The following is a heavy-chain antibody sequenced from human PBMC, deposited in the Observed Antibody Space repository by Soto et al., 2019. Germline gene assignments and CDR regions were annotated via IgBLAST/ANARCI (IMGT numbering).Heavy chain of an antibody. Sequence: QVQLVESGGGVVQPGRSLRLSCAASGFTFSTFAMHWVRQAPGKGLEWVAVISDDGITKYYADSVKGRFTISRDNSKNTLYLAMNSLRAEDTAVYYGYSSGWWGQGTLVTVSS. CDR1: GFTFSTFA. J-gene: IGHJ4*02. V-gene: IGHV3-30*03. CDR2: ISDDGITK. D-gene: IGHD6-19*01. CDR3: YSSGW.